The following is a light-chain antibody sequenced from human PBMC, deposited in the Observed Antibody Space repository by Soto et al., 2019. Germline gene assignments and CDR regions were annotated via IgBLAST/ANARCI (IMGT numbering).Light chain of an antibody. Sequence: QSALTQPASVSGSPGQSITISCSGTTSDVGGYNLVSWYQQHTAKTPKLLIYEGTQRPSEVSSRFSGSKSGNTASLTISGLQAEDEADYYCCSYASSSSDVFGTGTKGTVL. CDR1: TSDVGGYNL. CDR2: EGT. J-gene: IGLJ1*01. CDR3: CSYASSSSDV. V-gene: IGLV2-23*01.